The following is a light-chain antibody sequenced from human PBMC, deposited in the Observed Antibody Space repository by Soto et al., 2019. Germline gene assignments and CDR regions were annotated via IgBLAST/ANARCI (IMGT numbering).Light chain of an antibody. CDR1: IGSIASNY. Sequence: NFMLTQPHSLSESPGKTVTISCTRSIGSIASNYVQWYQQRPGSAPTTVIYEDNQRPSGVPDRFSGSIDSSSNSASLTISGLKTEDEADYYCQSYDSSNSYVFGTGTKVTVL. J-gene: IGLJ1*01. CDR3: QSYDSSNSYV. V-gene: IGLV6-57*04. CDR2: EDN.